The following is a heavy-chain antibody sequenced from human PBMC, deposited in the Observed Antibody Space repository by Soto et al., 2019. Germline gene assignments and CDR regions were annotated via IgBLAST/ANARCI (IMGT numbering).Heavy chain of an antibody. D-gene: IGHD2-21*02. CDR1: GGSISSDDYH. CDR3: AKEDDGGDRDYYGLDV. Sequence: QVQLQQSGPGLVKPSQTLSLTCTVSGGSISSDDYHWTWIRQPPGKGLEWFGYIYYSGSIFYNPSLKSRVTISVETSKNQFSLKLSSVTAADTAVYFCAKEDDGGDRDYYGLDVWGQGTTVTVSS. V-gene: IGHV4-30-4*08. J-gene: IGHJ6*02. CDR2: IYYSGSI.